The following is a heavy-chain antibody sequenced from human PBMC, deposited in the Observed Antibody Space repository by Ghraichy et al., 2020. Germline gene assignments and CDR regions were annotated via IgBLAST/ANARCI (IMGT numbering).Heavy chain of an antibody. Sequence: GGSLRLSCAASGFTFISYAMSWVRQAPGKGLEWVSAISGSGGSTYYADSVKGRFTISRDNSKNTLYLQMNSLRAEDTAVYYCAKDGSSSWYRRHLDYWGQGTLVTVSS. CDR1: GFTFISYA. CDR2: ISGSGGST. V-gene: IGHV3-23*01. CDR3: AKDGSSSWYRRHLDY. J-gene: IGHJ4*02. D-gene: IGHD6-13*01.